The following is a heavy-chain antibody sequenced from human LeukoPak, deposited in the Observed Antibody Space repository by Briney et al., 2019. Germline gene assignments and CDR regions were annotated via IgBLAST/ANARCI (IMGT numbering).Heavy chain of an antibody. Sequence: GGSLRLSCAASGFTFSNYAMHWVRQAPGKGLEWLAAMSFDGTNKYYADSVRGRITLSRDNSKNTLSLQVSSLRTEDTAVYYCARDKRVARASGNYYYYYGMDVWGQGTTVTVSS. CDR1: GFTFSNYA. D-gene: IGHD3-3*01. CDR3: ARDKRVARASGNYYYYYGMDV. V-gene: IGHV3-30-3*01. J-gene: IGHJ6*02. CDR2: MSFDGTNK.